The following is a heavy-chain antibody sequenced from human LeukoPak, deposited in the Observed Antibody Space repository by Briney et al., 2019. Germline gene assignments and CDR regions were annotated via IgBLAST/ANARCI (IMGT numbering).Heavy chain of an antibody. CDR1: GHTFIGYH. CDR3: ARDNYNWGNDC. Sequence: ASVKVSCKGSGHTFIGYHIHWVRQAPGQGLEWMGWINPNSGGTNYAQKFQGRVTMTRDTSISTVYMELSRLRSDDTAVYYCARDNYNWGNDCWGQGTLVTVSS. J-gene: IGHJ4*02. D-gene: IGHD3-16*01. V-gene: IGHV1-2*02. CDR2: INPNSGGT.